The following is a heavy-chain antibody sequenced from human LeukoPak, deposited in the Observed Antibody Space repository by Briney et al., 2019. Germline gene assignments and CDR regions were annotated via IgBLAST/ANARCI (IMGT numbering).Heavy chain of an antibody. CDR2: IIPILGIA. J-gene: IGHJ4*02. D-gene: IGHD4-11*01. CDR3: ARAKHRTTVTTFDY. Sequence: SVKVSCKASGGTFSSYAISWVRQAPGQGLEWMGRIIPILGIANYAQKFQGRVTITADESTSTAYMELSSLRSEDTAVYYCARAKHRTTVTTFDYWGQGTLVTVSS. V-gene: IGHV1-69*04. CDR1: GGTFSSYA.